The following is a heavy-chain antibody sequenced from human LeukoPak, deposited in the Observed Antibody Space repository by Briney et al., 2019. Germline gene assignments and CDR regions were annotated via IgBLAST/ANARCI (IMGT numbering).Heavy chain of an antibody. D-gene: IGHD6-13*01. CDR1: GGSFSGYY. CDR3: ARVEAAAGSYYYYYYMDV. V-gene: IGHV4-34*01. Sequence: SETLSLTCAVYGGSFSGYYWSWIRQPPGKGLEWIGEINHSGSTNYNPSLKSRVTISVDTSKNQFSLKLSSVTAADTAVYYCARVEAAAGSYYYYYYMDVWGKGTTVTVSS. CDR2: INHSGST. J-gene: IGHJ6*03.